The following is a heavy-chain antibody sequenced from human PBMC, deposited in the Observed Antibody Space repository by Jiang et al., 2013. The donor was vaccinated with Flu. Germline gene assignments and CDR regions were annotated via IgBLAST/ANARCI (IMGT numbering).Heavy chain of an antibody. CDR1: GGSISSGDYY. V-gene: IGHV4-30-4*08. D-gene: IGHD6-13*01. CDR3: ARDRGYSSSGFDY. CDR2: IYYSGST. J-gene: IGHJ4*02. Sequence: GPGLVKPSQTLSLTCTVSGGSISSGDYYWSWIRQPPGKGLEWIGYIYYSGSTYYNPSLKSRVTISVDTSKNQFSLKLSSVTAADTAVYYCARDRGYSSSGFDYWGQGTLVTVSS.